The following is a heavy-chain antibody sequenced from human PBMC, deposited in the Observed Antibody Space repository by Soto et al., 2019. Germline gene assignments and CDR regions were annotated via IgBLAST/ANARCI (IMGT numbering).Heavy chain of an antibody. Sequence: SVKVSCKASGYTFTNYYMHWVRQAPGQGLEWMGRIIPIFGRANYAQKFQGRVTITADESTSTAYMELSSLRSEDTAVYYCARDTAVAGIFDYWGQGTLVTVSS. CDR3: ARDTAVAGIFDY. CDR2: IIPIFGRA. J-gene: IGHJ4*02. CDR1: GYTFTNYY. V-gene: IGHV1-69*13. D-gene: IGHD6-19*01.